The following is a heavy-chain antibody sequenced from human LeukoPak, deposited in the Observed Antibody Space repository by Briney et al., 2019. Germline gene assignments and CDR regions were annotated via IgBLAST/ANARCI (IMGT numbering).Heavy chain of an antibody. CDR3: AKSNGYGLIDY. CDR1: GASISGSNYY. Sequence: SETLSLTCAVSGASISGSNYYWGWVRQSPGKGLEWIGNIYSSGNTYYNASLKSRVTMYIDTSKNQFSLKLSSVTAADTAMYYCAKSNGYGLIDYWGQGTLVTVSS. J-gene: IGHJ4*02. D-gene: IGHD5-12*01. V-gene: IGHV4-39*01. CDR2: IYSSGNT.